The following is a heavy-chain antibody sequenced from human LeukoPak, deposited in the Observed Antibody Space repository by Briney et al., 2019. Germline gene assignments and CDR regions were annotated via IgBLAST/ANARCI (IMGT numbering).Heavy chain of an antibody. CDR3: AAPAVAGKYYYYMDV. CDR1: GGSISSGGYY. D-gene: IGHD6-19*01. Sequence: SETLSLTCTVSGGSISSGGYYWSWIRQPPGKGLEWIGYIYHSGSTYYNPSLKSRVTISVDRSKNQLSLKLSSVTAADTAVYYCAAPAVAGKYYYYMDVWGKGTTVTVSS. CDR2: IYHSGST. V-gene: IGHV4-30-2*01. J-gene: IGHJ6*03.